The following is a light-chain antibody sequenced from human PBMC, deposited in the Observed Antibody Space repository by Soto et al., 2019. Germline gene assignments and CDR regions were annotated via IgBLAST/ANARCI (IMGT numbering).Light chain of an antibody. CDR3: QQYNNWPHT. CDR1: QSVSSK. J-gene: IGKJ2*01. V-gene: IGKV3-15*01. Sequence: EIVMTQSPATLSVSPGGRATLSCRASQSVSSKLAWFQQKPGQAPSLLFYGVSTRATGVPVRFSGSGSGTEFTLTINSLQSEDFAVYYCQQYNNWPHTFGQGTKVDI. CDR2: GVS.